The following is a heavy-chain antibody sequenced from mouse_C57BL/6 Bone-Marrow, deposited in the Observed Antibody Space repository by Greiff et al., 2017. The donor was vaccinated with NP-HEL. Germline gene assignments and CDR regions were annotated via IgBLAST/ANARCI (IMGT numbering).Heavy chain of an antibody. J-gene: IGHJ4*01. V-gene: IGHV7-3*01. Sequence: EVKLMESGGGLVQPGGSLSLSCAASGFTFTDYYMSWVRQPPGKALEWLGFIRNKANGYTTEYSASVKGRFTISRDTSQSILYLQMNALRAEDSATYYCARYEVRHYAMDYWGQGTSVTVSS. CDR1: GFTFTDYY. D-gene: IGHD2-14*01. CDR2: IRNKANGYTT. CDR3: ARYEVRHYAMDY.